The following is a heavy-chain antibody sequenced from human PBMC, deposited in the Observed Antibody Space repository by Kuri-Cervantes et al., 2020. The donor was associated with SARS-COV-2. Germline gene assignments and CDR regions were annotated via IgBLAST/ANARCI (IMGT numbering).Heavy chain of an antibody. CDR3: ARSDYGDYVLDY. J-gene: IGHJ4*02. Sequence: SGTLSLTCAVFGGSFSGYYWSWIRQSPGKGLEWIGKINHSGSTNYNPSLSSRVTISVDMSMKQFFLGLTSVAAADPAMYYCARSDYGDYVLDYWGQGTLVTVSS. CDR2: INHSGST. CDR1: GGSFSGYY. D-gene: IGHD4-17*01. V-gene: IGHV4-34*01.